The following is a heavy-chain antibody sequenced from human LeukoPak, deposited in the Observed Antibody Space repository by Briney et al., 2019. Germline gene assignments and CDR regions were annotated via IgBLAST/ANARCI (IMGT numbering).Heavy chain of an antibody. CDR3: ARDRDFWSSYYRIDGWDV. J-gene: IGHJ6*02. CDR2: ISSSSSYI. V-gene: IGHV3-21*01. Sequence: GGSLSLSCVASGFTFSSYSMKWVRQAPGKGLEWVSSISSSSSYIDYADSVKGRFTISRDNAKNSLYLQMRSLRAEDTAVFYCARDRDFWSSYYRIDGWDVWGQGTTVSVSS. CDR1: GFTFSSYS. D-gene: IGHD3-3*01.